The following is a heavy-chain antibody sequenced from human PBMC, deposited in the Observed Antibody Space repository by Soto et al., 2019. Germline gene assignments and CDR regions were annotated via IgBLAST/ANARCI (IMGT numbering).Heavy chain of an antibody. CDR3: ARGLGIAVADPYYYYGMDV. Sequence: QVQLVQSGAEVKKPGASVKVSCKASGYTFTGYYMHWVRQAPGQGLEWMGWINPNSGGTNYAQKFQGWVTMTRDTSISTAYMELSRLRSDDTAVYYCARGLGIAVADPYYYYGMDVWGQGTTVTVSS. CDR2: INPNSGGT. CDR1: GYTFTGYY. V-gene: IGHV1-2*04. D-gene: IGHD6-19*01. J-gene: IGHJ6*02.